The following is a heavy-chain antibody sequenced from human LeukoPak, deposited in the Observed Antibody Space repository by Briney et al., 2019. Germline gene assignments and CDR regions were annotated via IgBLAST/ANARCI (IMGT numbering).Heavy chain of an antibody. D-gene: IGHD2-2*01. CDR2: ISYDGSNK. J-gene: IGHJ4*02. CDR1: GFTFSSYG. V-gene: IGHV3-30*18. CDR3: AKVSGCSSTSCQLTGDY. Sequence: GGSLTLSCAVSGFTFSSYGMHWVRQAPGKGLEWVAVISYDGSNKYYADSVKGRFTIYRDNSKNTLYLQMNSLRAEDTAVYYCAKVSGCSSTSCQLTGDYWGQGTLVTVSS.